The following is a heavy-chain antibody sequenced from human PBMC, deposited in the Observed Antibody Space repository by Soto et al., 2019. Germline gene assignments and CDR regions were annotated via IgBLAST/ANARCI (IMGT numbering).Heavy chain of an antibody. V-gene: IGHV4-59*01. J-gene: IGHJ3*02. CDR1: GGSISSYY. Sequence: KTSETLSLTCTVSGGSISSYYWSWIRQPPGKGLEWIGYIYYSGSTNYNPSLKSRVTISVDTSKNQFSLKLSSVTAADTAVYYCARDNHDSSGYHCAFDIWGQGTMVTVSS. D-gene: IGHD3-22*01. CDR3: ARDNHDSSGYHCAFDI. CDR2: IYYSGST.